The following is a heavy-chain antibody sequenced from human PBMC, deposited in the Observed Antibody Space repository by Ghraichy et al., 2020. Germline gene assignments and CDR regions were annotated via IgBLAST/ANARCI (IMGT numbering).Heavy chain of an antibody. J-gene: IGHJ4*02. CDR3: ARVGPPRYYGSGSSPPKPLQIFDY. Sequence: SETLSLTCAVYGGSFSGYYWSWIRQPPGKGLEWIGEINHSGSTNYNPSLKSRVTISVDTSKNQFSLKLSSVTAADTAVYYCARVGPPRYYGSGSSPPKPLQIFDYWGQGTLVTVSS. D-gene: IGHD3-10*01. CDR2: INHSGST. CDR1: GGSFSGYY. V-gene: IGHV4-34*01.